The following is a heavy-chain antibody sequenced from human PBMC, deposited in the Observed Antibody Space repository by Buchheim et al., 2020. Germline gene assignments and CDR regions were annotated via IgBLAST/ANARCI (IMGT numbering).Heavy chain of an antibody. D-gene: IGHD2-15*01. CDR1: GFTFGTYS. J-gene: IGHJ6*02. CDR2: ISYDGINK. Sequence: QVQLVESGGGVVQPGGSLRLSCEASGFTFGTYSMHWVRQAPGKGLEWVAVISYDGINKYYADSVKGRFTISRDNSKNTLYLQMNSLRPEDTALYYCARVAAVYDYYYAMDVWGQGTT. V-gene: IGHV3-30-3*01. CDR3: ARVAAVYDYYYAMDV.